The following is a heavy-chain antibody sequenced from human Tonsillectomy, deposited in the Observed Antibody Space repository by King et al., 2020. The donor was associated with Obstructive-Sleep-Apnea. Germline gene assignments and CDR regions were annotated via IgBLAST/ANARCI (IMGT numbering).Heavy chain of an antibody. Sequence: QLQESGPGLVKPSETLSLTCTVSGYSISSGYYWGWLRQPPGKGLEWIGSIYHSGSTYYNPSLKSRVTISVDTSKNQFSLKLSSVTAADTAVYYCARDYYYDSSGYYVDYWGQGTLVTVSS. J-gene: IGHJ4*02. V-gene: IGHV4-38-2*02. CDR2: IYHSGST. D-gene: IGHD3-22*01. CDR3: ARDYYYDSSGYYVDY. CDR1: GYSISSGYY.